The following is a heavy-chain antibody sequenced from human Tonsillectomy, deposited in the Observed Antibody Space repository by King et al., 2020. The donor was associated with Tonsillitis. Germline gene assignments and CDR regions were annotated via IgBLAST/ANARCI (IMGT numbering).Heavy chain of an antibody. CDR2: INPNSGGK. Sequence: QLVQSGAEVKKPGASVKVSCKASGYTFTGYYMHWVRQAPGQGLEWRGWINPNSGGKNFAKKFQGRVTMTRETSISTAYMELSRLRSDDTAVYYYARTGEIATASTGDYYGMDVWGQGTTVTVSS. CDR1: GYTFTGYY. J-gene: IGHJ6*02. V-gene: IGHV1-2*02. CDR3: ARTGEIATASTGDYYGMDV. D-gene: IGHD6-25*01.